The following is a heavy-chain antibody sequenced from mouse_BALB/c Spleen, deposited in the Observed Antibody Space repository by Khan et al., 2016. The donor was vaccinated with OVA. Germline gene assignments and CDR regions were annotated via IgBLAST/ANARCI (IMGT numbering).Heavy chain of an antibody. CDR3: AREIYCGYALLY. J-gene: IGHJ4*01. V-gene: IGHV3-2*02. D-gene: IGHD1-1*01. CDR2: ISYRGST. CDR1: GYSITSNYA. Sequence: QLQESGPGLVKPSQSLSLTCTVNGYSITSNYAWNWIRQFPGNKLEWMGYISYRGSTNYNQSLKRRLAIIRDTSKKQYCLLLHSVTNEDSATYYCAREIYCGYALLYWGQGPSVTVSS.